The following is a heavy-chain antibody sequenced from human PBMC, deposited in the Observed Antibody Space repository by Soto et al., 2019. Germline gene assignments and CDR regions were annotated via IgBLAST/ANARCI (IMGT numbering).Heavy chain of an antibody. CDR3: ARGAIDSYRGSRIFDV. CDR2: ITDTGGDT. CDR1: GTTFGSRA. Sequence: VGSPRLSCVASGTTFGSRAMSWVRQAPGEGLEWVSTITDTGGDTKYADSVRGRFTMSRDNSKKTLYLQMNSLRVEDSALYYCARGAIDSYRGSRIFDVWGRGPLVSVSS. D-gene: IGHD3-16*01. V-gene: IGHV3-23*01. J-gene: IGHJ4*02.